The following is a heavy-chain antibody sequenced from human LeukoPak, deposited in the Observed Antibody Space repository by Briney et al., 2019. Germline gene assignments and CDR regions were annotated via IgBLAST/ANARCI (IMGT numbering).Heavy chain of an antibody. D-gene: IGHD2-2*01. Sequence: GGSLRLSCAASGFTSSNYWMHWVRQAPGKGLVGVSRINIDGSSTNYADSVKGRFTISRDNAKNTLYLQMNSLRAEDTAVYYCARDIGVVPTAFDPWGQGTLVTVSS. CDR2: INIDGSST. V-gene: IGHV3-74*01. CDR3: ARDIGVVPTAFDP. J-gene: IGHJ5*02. CDR1: GFTSSNYW.